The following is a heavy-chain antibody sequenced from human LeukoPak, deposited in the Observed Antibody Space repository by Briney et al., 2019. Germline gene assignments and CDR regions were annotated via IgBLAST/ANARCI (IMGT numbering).Heavy chain of an antibody. CDR2: IYYSGST. J-gene: IGHJ4*02. D-gene: IGHD6-6*01. CDR3: ARGGSRQISSSDFDS. V-gene: IGHV4-59*01. CDR1: GASFNSYY. Sequence: SETLSLTCTVSGASFNSYYWNWIRQPSGKGLEWIGYIYYSGSTNYNPSLKSRVTISVDTSKNQFSLKLSSVTAADTAVYYCARGGSRQISSSDFDSWGQGTLVTVSS.